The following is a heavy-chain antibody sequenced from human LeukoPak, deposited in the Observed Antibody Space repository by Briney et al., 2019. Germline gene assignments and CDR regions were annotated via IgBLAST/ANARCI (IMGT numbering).Heavy chain of an antibody. J-gene: IGHJ4*02. CDR3: ARITSGYDFWSGYYYDYFDY. D-gene: IGHD3-3*01. CDR1: GFTFSNAY. Sequence: PGGSLRLSCAASGFTFSNAYMNWVRQAPGKGLEWVANIKQDGSEKYYVDSVKGRFTISRDNAKNSLYLQMNSLRAEDTAVYYCARITSGYDFWSGYYYDYFDYWGQGTLVTVSS. V-gene: IGHV3-7*01. CDR2: IKQDGSEK.